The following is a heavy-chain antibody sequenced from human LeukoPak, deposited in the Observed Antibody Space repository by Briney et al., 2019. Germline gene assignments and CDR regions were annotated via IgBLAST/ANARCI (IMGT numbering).Heavy chain of an antibody. CDR1: GYTFTSYG. J-gene: IGHJ1*01. CDR2: ISAYNGNT. D-gene: IGHD3-22*01. V-gene: IGHV1-18*01. Sequence: GASVKASCKASGYTFTSYGISWVRQAPGQGLEWMGWISAYNGNTNYAQKLQGRVTMTTDTSTSTAYMELRSLRSDDTAVYYCAQMYYYGSSGYYYFQHWGQGTLVTVSS. CDR3: AQMYYYGSSGYYYFQH.